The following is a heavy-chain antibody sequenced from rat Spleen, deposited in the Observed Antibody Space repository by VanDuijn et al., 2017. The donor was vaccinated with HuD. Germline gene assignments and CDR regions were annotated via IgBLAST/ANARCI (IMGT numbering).Heavy chain of an antibody. CDR2: IWGDGST. CDR1: GFSLTSYH. V-gene: IGHV2-32*01. J-gene: IGHJ3*01. CDR3: ARADVAGLSTDGI. D-gene: IGHD1-2*01. Sequence: QVQLKESGPGLVKPSETLSLTCTVSGFSLTSYHVSWVRQPPGKGLEWMGVIWGDGSTAYNSALKSRLSISRDTSKSQVFLKMNSLQTEDTATYFCARADVAGLSTDGIWGQGTLVTVSS.